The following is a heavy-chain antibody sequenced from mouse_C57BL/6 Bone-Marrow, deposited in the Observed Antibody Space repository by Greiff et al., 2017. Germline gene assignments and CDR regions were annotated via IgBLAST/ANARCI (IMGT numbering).Heavy chain of an antibody. J-gene: IGHJ4*01. D-gene: IGHD2-5*01. V-gene: IGHV1-82*01. CDR1: GYAFSSSW. CDR2: IYPGDGDT. CDR3: SYYSNYAYAMDY. Sequence: QVQLQQSGPELVKPGASVKISCKASGYAFSSSWMNWVKQRPGKGLEWIGRIYPGDGDTNYNGKFKGKATLTADKSSSTAYMQLSSLTSEDSAVYFCSYYSNYAYAMDYWGQGTSVTVSS.